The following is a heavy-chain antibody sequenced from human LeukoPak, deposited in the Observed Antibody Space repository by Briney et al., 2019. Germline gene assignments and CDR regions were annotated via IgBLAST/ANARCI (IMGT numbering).Heavy chain of an antibody. CDR3: ARGGSRYFGARGYFDY. D-gene: IGHD3-9*01. J-gene: IGHJ4*02. Sequence: SETLSLTCAVYGGSFSGYYWSWIRQPPGKGLEWIGEINHSGSTNYNPSLKSRVTISVDTSKNQFSLKLSSVTAADTAVYYCARGGSRYFGARGYFDYWGQGTLVTVSS. CDR2: INHSGST. V-gene: IGHV4-34*01. CDR1: GGSFSGYY.